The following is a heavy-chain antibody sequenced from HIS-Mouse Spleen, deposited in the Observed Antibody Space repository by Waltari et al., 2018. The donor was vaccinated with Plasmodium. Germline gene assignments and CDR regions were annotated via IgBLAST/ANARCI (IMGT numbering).Heavy chain of an antibody. V-gene: IGHV4-38-2*01. J-gene: IGHJ2*01. CDR3: ARSLGIASSYWYFDL. CDR1: GSSIRSGYY. Sequence: QVQLQESGPGLVKPSETLSLTCPVSGSSIRSGYYWGGRRQPPGKGLEWIGSNYHRGSTYSNPSLKSRVTISVDTSKNQFSLKLSSVTAADTAVYYCARSLGIASSYWYFDLWGRGTLVTVSS. D-gene: IGHD2-15*01. CDR2: NYHRGST.